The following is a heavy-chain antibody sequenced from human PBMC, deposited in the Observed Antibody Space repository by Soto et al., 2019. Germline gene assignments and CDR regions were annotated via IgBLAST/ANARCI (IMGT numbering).Heavy chain of an antibody. V-gene: IGHV3-53*01. J-gene: IGHJ4*02. D-gene: IGHD3-10*01. CDR3: AKRVYGSDFDY. CDR2: IYGGGTT. CDR1: GFTVSSKY. Sequence: GGSLRLSCAASGFTVSSKYMTWVRQAPGKGLEWVSVIYGGGTTYYADSVKGRFTISRDNSKNTLYLQMNSLRAEDTAVYCCAKRVYGSDFDYWGQGTLVTVSS.